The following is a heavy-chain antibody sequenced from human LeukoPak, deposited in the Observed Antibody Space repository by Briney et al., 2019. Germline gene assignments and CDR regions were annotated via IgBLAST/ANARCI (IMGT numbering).Heavy chain of an antibody. D-gene: IGHD1-14*01. CDR3: AKVLFNNPPDYFDY. Sequence: GRSLRLSCAASGFTFSSYGMHWVRQAPGKGLEWVAVIWYDGSNKYYADSVKGRFTISRDNSKNTLYLQMNSLRAEDTAVFYCAKVLFNNPPDYFDYWGQGTLVTVSS. J-gene: IGHJ4*02. V-gene: IGHV3-33*06. CDR2: IWYDGSNK. CDR1: GFTFSSYG.